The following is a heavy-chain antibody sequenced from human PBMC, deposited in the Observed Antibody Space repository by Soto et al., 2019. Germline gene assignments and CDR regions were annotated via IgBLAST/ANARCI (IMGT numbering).Heavy chain of an antibody. V-gene: IGHV1-58*01. CDR1: GFTFTRSV. J-gene: IGHJ2*01. CDR3: AAAYF. CDR2: IVVGSDNT. Sequence: MQLVQSGPEVKKTGTSVKVSCKASGFTFTRSVVQWVRQARGQRLEWIGWIVVGSDNTKYAQEFQERVTITRDMSTNTTYMARSSMRFEDTAAYYCAAAYF.